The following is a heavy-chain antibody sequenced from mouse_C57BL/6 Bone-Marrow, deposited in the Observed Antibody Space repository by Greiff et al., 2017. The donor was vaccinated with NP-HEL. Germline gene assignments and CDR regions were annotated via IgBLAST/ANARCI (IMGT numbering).Heavy chain of an antibody. Sequence: QVQLQLSGAALMKPGASVKLSCKATGYTFTGYWIEWVQQRPGHGLEWIGEILPGSGSTNYNETFKGKDTFTADTSTNTAYRQLSSLTTEDSAIYDCAWGWYYYGSRGARDYGGQGTAGTVSS. V-gene: IGHV1-9*01. CDR1: GYTFTGYW. CDR2: ILPGSGST. D-gene: IGHD1-1*01. J-gene: IGHJ4*01. CDR3: AWGWYYYGSRGARDY.